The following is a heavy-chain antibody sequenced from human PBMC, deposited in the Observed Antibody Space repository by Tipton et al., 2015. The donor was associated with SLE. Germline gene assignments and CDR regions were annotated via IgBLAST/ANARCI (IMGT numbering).Heavy chain of an antibody. J-gene: IGHJ4*02. D-gene: IGHD6-13*01. V-gene: IGHV4-34*01. Sequence: TLSLTCAVYGGSFSGYYWSWIRQPPGKGLEWVGEINHSGGTNYNPSLKSRVTISVDTSKNQFSLQLNSVTPEDTAVYYCARGGEIAAADRPFDYWGQGTLVTVSS. CDR3: ARGGEIAAADRPFDY. CDR2: INHSGGT. CDR1: GGSFSGYY.